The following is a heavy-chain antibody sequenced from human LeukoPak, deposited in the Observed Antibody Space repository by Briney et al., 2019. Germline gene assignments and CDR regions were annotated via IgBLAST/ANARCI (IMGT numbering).Heavy chain of an antibody. CDR2: ISGSGGST. Sequence: GGSLRLSCAASGFTFSSYAMSWVRQAPGKGLEWVSAISGSGGSTYYADSVKGRFTISRDNSKNTLYLQMNSLRAEDTAVYYCAKGPYGSGSSINWFDPWGQGTLDTVSS. V-gene: IGHV3-23*01. CDR3: AKGPYGSGSSINWFDP. CDR1: GFTFSSYA. J-gene: IGHJ5*02. D-gene: IGHD3-10*01.